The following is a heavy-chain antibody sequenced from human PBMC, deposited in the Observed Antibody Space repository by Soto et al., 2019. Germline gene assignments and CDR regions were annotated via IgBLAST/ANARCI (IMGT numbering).Heavy chain of an antibody. D-gene: IGHD2-15*01. J-gene: IGHJ4*02. CDR3: ARDRRCSGGSCYFDY. V-gene: IGHV3-7*01. CDR2: IKQDGSEK. CDR1: GFTFSSYW. Sequence: PGGSLRLSCAASGFTFSSYWMSWVRQAPGKGLEWVANIKQDGSEKYYVDSVKGRFTISRDNAKNSLYLQMNSLRAEDTAVYYCARDRRCSGGSCYFDYWGQGTLVTVSS.